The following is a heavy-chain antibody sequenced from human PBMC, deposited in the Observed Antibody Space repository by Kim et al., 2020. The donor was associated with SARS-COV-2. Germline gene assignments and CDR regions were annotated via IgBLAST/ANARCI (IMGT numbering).Heavy chain of an antibody. J-gene: IGHJ6*03. CDR3: ARSNSVPQDYYYYYMDV. D-gene: IGHD4-4*01. V-gene: IGHV3-33*01. CDR1: GFTFSSYG. Sequence: GGSLRLSCAASGFTFSSYGMHWVRQAPGKGLEWVAVIWYDGSNKYYADSVKGRFTISRDNSRNTLYLQMNSLRAEDTAVYYCARSNSVPQDYYYYYMDVWGKGTTVTVSS. CDR2: IWYDGSNK.